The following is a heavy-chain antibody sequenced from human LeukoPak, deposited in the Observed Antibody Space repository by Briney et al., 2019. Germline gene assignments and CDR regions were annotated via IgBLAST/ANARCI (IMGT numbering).Heavy chain of an antibody. Sequence: PGGSLRLSCAASGFTFSTYGIHWVRQAPGKGLEWVAFIRYDGINKDYADSVKDRFTISRDNSKNTLYLQMDSLRVEDTAVYSCAKDLSWIGSGWDHWGQGTLVSVSS. CDR1: GFTFSTYG. D-gene: IGHD6-25*01. CDR3: AKDLSWIGSGWDH. CDR2: IRYDGINK. J-gene: IGHJ4*02. V-gene: IGHV3-30*02.